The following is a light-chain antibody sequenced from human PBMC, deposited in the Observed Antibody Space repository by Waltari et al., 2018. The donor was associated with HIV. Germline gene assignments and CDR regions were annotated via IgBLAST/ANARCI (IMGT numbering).Light chain of an antibody. CDR1: SSDVGYYNR. CDR3: SSYTSSNTWV. Sequence: QSALTQPPSVSGSPGQSVTISCTGTSSDVGYYNRVSWYQQPPGTAPRRMIFEVSNRPSGVPDRFSGSKSDNTASLTISGLQAEDEADYYCSSYTSSNTWVFGGGTKLTVL. CDR2: EVS. V-gene: IGLV2-18*02. J-gene: IGLJ3*02.